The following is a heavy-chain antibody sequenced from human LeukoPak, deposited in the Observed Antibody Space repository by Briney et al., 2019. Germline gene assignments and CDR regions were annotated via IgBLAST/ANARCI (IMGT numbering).Heavy chain of an antibody. Sequence: GRSLRLSCAASGFTFSSYAMHWVRQAPGKGLEWVSAISGSGGSTYYADSVKGRFTISRDNSKNTLYLQMNSLRAEDTAVYYCAKEADYCSSTSCPPGWFDPWGQGTLVTVSS. J-gene: IGHJ5*02. D-gene: IGHD2-2*01. V-gene: IGHV3-23*01. CDR3: AKEADYCSSTSCPPGWFDP. CDR2: ISGSGGST. CDR1: GFTFSSYA.